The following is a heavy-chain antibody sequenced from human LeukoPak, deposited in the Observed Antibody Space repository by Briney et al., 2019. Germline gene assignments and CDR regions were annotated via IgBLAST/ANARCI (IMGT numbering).Heavy chain of an antibody. Sequence: SETLSLTCTVSGGSISSYYWSWIRQPPGEGLESIGYIYYSGSTNYNPSLKSRVTISVDTSKNQFSLKLSSVTAADTAVYYCARGRYYGSGGYFWFDPWGQGTLVTVSS. J-gene: IGHJ5*02. D-gene: IGHD3-10*01. CDR1: GGSISSYY. CDR2: IYYSGST. V-gene: IGHV4-59*01. CDR3: ARGRYYGSGGYFWFDP.